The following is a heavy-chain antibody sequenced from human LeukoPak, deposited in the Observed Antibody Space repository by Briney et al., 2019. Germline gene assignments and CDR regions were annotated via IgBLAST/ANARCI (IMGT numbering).Heavy chain of an antibody. CDR2: IKYDGDEE. CDR3: KSGGAAPGSFDN. D-gene: IGHD6-13*01. J-gene: IGHJ4*02. Sequence: TGGSLRLSCAASGFTFSDYWMSWMRQAPGKGLEWVANIKYDGDEEYYVDSVKGRFTISRDNAKNSLLLQLNSLRVEDTAVYYCKSGGAAPGSFDNWGQGTLVTVSP. V-gene: IGHV3-7*01. CDR1: GFTFSDYW.